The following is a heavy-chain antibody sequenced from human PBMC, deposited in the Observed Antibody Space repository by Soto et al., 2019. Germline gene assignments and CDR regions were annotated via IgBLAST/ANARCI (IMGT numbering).Heavy chain of an antibody. CDR1: GFTVSGDH. J-gene: IGHJ4*02. CDR2: ISYDGSNK. CDR3: AKAPNFDWLSHFDY. Sequence: VQLVESGGGLIQPGGSLRLSCAASGFTVSGDHMNWVRQAPGKGLEWVAVISYDGSNKYYADSVKGRFTISRDNSKNTLYLQMNRLRAEDTAVYYCAKAPNFDWLSHFDYWGQGTLVTVSS. V-gene: IGHV3-30*18. D-gene: IGHD3-9*01.